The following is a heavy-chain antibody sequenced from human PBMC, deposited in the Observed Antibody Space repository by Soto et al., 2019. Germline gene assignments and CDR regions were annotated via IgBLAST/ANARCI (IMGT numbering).Heavy chain of an antibody. D-gene: IGHD6-13*01. Sequence: VQLVESGGGGFQPGRSRRPSWAASGFTFNNYGMHWVRQAPGKGLGGLAVIWKDGINNYYANSVKGRFTISRDNSKNTLYLQMSSLRAEDTAVYYCARRQIPPPTRGAANARGGMDVWGQGTTVTVSS. J-gene: IGHJ6*02. V-gene: IGHV3-33*01. CDR2: IWKDGINN. CDR3: ARRQIPPPTRGAANARGGMDV. CDR1: GFTFNNYG.